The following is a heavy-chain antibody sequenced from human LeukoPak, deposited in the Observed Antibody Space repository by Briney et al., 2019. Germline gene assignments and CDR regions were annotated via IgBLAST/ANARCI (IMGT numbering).Heavy chain of an antibody. Sequence: ASVKVSCKASGYTFTGYYMHWVRQAPGQGLEWMGWINPNSGGTNYAQKFQGRVTMTRDTSISTAYMELSRLRSDDTAVYYCARELVGATVYFDYWGQGTLVTVSS. V-gene: IGHV1-2*02. CDR3: ARELVGATVYFDY. CDR1: GYTFTGYY. CDR2: INPNSGGT. D-gene: IGHD1-26*01. J-gene: IGHJ4*02.